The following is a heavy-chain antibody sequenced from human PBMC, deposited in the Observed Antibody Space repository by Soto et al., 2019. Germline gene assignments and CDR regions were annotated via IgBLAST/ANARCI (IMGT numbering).Heavy chain of an antibody. Sequence: SETLSLTCTVSGGSIISYYWSWIRQPPGKGLEWIGYIYYSGSTNYNPSLKSRVTISVDTSKNQFSLKLSSVTAADTAVYYCARGKITIFGVVSGMFDPWGQGTLVTVSS. CDR3: ARGKITIFGVVSGMFDP. CDR2: IYYSGST. J-gene: IGHJ5*02. V-gene: IGHV4-59*01. CDR1: GGSIISYY. D-gene: IGHD3-3*01.